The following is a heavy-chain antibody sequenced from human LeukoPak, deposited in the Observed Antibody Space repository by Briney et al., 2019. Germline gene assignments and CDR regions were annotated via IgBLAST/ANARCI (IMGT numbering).Heavy chain of an antibody. CDR1: GYTFTSYG. J-gene: IGHJ6*03. CDR2: ISAYNGNT. V-gene: IGHV1-18*01. CDR3: ARRYCSGGSCYYYYYMDV. D-gene: IGHD2-15*01. Sequence: ASVKVSCKASGYTFTSYGISWVRQAPGQGLEWMGWISAYNGNTNYAQKLQGRVTMTTDTSTSTAYMELRSLRSDDTAVYYCARRYCSGGSCYYYYYMDVWGKGTTVTVSS.